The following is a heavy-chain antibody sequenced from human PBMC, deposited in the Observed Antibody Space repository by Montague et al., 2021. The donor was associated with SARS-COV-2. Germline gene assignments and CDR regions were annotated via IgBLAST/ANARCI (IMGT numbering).Heavy chain of an antibody. D-gene: IGHD6-13*01. CDR1: GGSFSGYY. CDR3: ARGPKAAGKAFYYYYGMDV. CDR2: INHSGST. V-gene: IGHV4-34*01. Sequence: SETLSLTCAVYGGSFSGYYWSWIRQPPGKGLEWIGEINHSGSTNYNPSLKSRVTISVDTSKNQFSLKLSSVTAADTAVYYCARGPKAAGKAFYYYYGMDVWGRGTTVTVSS. J-gene: IGHJ6*02.